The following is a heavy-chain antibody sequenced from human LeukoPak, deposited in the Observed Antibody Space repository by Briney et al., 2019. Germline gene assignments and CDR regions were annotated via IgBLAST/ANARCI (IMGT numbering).Heavy chain of an antibody. CDR3: ARRDTSAYFADY. CDR1: GFTFISYV. J-gene: IGHJ4*02. Sequence: GGSLRLSCAASGFTFISYVMYWVRQAPGRGLEYVSVISYNGDSTYYANSVKGRFTIFRDNFKNMLYLHMGSLRDEDMAVYYCARRDTSAYFADYWGQGTLVTVSS. D-gene: IGHD2/OR15-2a*01. CDR2: ISYNGDST. V-gene: IGHV3-64*01.